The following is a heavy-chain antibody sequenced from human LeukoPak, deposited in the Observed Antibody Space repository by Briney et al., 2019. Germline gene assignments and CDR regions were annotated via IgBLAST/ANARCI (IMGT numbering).Heavy chain of an antibody. D-gene: IGHD3-22*01. J-gene: IGHJ1*01. V-gene: IGHV4-39*01. Sequence: SETLSLTCSVSGDSVSRSDSYWDWIRQPPGKGLEWIGTIYYSGRTYYSPSLKSRVTMSVDPSNNQSSLNLRSVTAADTAVYYCARRRYYDGSGYLEWGQGTLLSVSS. CDR2: IYYSGRT. CDR1: GDSVSRSDSY. CDR3: ARRRYYDGSGYLE.